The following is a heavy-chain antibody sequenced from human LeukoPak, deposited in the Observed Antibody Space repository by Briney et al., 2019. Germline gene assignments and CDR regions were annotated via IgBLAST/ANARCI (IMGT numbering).Heavy chain of an antibody. CDR1: GFTFSSYA. Sequence: SGGSLRLSCAASGFTFSSYAMSWVRQAPGKGLEWVSAISGSGGSTYYADSVKGRFTISRDNSKNTLYLQMNSLRAEDTAVYYCAKEEAWTYYDILTDSDAFDIWGQGTMVTVSS. CDR2: ISGSGGST. D-gene: IGHD3-9*01. V-gene: IGHV3-23*01. CDR3: AKEEAWTYYDILTDSDAFDI. J-gene: IGHJ3*02.